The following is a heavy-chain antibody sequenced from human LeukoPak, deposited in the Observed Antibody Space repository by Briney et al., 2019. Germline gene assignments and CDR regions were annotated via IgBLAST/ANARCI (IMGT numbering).Heavy chain of an antibody. D-gene: IGHD4-23*01. CDR2: IYSSGST. J-gene: IGHJ4*02. Sequence: PSETLSLTCPISGGSINRYYWSWMRQPAGKGLEWIGRIYSSGSTNYNPSLKSRVSMSVDTSKNQFSLKLTSVTAANTAVYYCARGGKATVVTMWGQGILVTVSS. CDR1: GGSINRYY. CDR3: ARGGKATVVTM. V-gene: IGHV4-4*07.